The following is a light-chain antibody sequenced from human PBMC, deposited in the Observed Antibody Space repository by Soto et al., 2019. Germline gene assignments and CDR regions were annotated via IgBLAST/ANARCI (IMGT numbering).Light chain of an antibody. CDR1: SSNIGSNT. Sequence: QSVLTQPPSASGTPGQRVTISCYGSSSNIGSNTVNWYQQLPGTAPTLLIYSNNQRPSGVPDRFSGSKSGTSASLAVNGLQSEDEADYYCAAWDDSLNGPLFGGGTKLTVL. J-gene: IGLJ3*02. V-gene: IGLV1-44*01. CDR2: SNN. CDR3: AAWDDSLNGPL.